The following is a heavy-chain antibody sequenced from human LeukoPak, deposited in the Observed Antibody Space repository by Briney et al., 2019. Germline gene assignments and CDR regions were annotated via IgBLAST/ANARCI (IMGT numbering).Heavy chain of an antibody. CDR1: GYTFTSYY. CDR2: INPSGGST. Sequence: ASVKVSCKASGYTFTSYYMHWVRQAPGQGLEWMGIINPSGGSTSYAQKFQGRVTMTRDTSTSTVYMELSSLRSEDTAVYYWASGTPGIGSGSSSLDYWGQGTLVTVSS. V-gene: IGHV1-46*01. J-gene: IGHJ4*02. CDR3: ASGTPGIGSGSSSLDY. D-gene: IGHD3-10*01.